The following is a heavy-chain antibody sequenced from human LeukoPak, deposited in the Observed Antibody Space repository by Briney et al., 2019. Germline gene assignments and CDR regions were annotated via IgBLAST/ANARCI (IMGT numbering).Heavy chain of an antibody. V-gene: IGHV4-4*02. CDR1: GGSISSNNR. D-gene: IGHD3-9*01. CDR3: ASRYDKYI. Sequence: SGTLSLTCAVSGGSISSNNRWNWVRQPPGKGLEWIGEIYQTGSTNYNPSLKSRATISLDKSKNQFSLKLSSVTAADTAVYYCASRYDKYIWGQGTMVTVSS. J-gene: IGHJ3*02. CDR2: IYQTGST.